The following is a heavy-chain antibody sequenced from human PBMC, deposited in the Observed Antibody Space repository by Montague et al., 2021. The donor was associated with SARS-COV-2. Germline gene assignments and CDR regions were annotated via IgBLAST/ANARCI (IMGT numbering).Heavy chain of an antibody. CDR3: ARTEYNWNDWFDP. D-gene: IGHD1-20*01. J-gene: IGHJ5*02. CDR1: GGSISSYY. CDR2: IFHSWIT. V-gene: IGHV4-59*13. Sequence: SETLSLTCSVSGGSISSYYWSWIRQSPGKGLELNGYIFHSWITDYNPSLKSRVTISVDMSKNQFSLQLNSVTAADSAVYYCARTEYNWNDWFDPWGQGTLVTISS.